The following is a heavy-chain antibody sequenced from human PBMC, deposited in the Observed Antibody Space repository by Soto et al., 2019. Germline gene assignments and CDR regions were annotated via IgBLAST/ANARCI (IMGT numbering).Heavy chain of an antibody. D-gene: IGHD3-22*01. CDR2: ISGSGGST. CDR3: AKGVTRIVVVIDY. V-gene: IGHV3-23*01. CDR1: GFTFSSYA. Sequence: HPGGSLRPSCAASGFTFSSYAMSWVRQAPGKGLEWVSAISGSGGSTYYADSVTGRFTISRDTSKNTPYLQMNSLRAEDTAVYYCAKGVTRIVVVIDYWGQGTLVTVSS. J-gene: IGHJ4*02.